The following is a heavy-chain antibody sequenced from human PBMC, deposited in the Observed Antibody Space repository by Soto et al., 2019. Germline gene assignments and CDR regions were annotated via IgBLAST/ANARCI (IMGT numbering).Heavy chain of an antibody. CDR2: INHLGSI. D-gene: IGHD6-19*01. CDR1: GGSLSDYF. V-gene: IGHV4-34*01. CDR3: ARRVGSGWHYYFDY. J-gene: IGHJ4*02. Sequence: SETLSLTCVVSGGSLSDYFWSWIRQPPGMALEWIGEINHLGSINYNPSLKSRVTMSVDTSKNQFSLKLSSVTAADTAVYYCARRVGSGWHYYFDYWGQGTLVTVSS.